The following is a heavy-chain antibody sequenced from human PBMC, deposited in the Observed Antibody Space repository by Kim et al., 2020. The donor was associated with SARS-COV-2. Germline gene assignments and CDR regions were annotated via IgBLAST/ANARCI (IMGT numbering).Heavy chain of an antibody. V-gene: IGHV3-48*02. D-gene: IGHD1-26*01. CDR3: AREKVGATRWFDP. Sequence: YADPVKGRSTISRDKAKNYLYLQMNSLGDEDTAWYYCAREKVGATRWFDPWGQGTLVTVSS. J-gene: IGHJ5*02.